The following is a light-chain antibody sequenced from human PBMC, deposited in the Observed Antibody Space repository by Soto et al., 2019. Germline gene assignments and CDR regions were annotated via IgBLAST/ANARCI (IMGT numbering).Light chain of an antibody. CDR2: LGS. CDR3: MQALQTPFT. J-gene: IGKJ3*01. V-gene: IGKV2-28*01. CDR1: QSLSHSNGYNY. Sequence: DIVMTQSPLSLPVTPGEPASISCRSSQSLSHSNGYNYLDWYLQKPGQSPQLLIYLGSNRASGVPDRFSGSGSGTDFTLKISRVESEDVGVYYCMQALQTPFTFGPGTKLDIK.